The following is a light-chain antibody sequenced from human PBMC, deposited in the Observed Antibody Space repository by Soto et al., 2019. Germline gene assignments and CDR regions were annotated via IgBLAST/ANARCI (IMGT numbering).Light chain of an antibody. Sequence: EIVLTQSPGTLSLSPGERATLSCRASQSISSSYLAWYQQKPGQAPRLLIYGASSRATGIPDRFSGSGSGTDFTITISRLEPEDFAVYYCQHYGGSPPYTFGQGTKLEIK. V-gene: IGKV3-20*01. CDR3: QHYGGSPPYT. CDR1: QSISSSY. CDR2: GAS. J-gene: IGKJ2*01.